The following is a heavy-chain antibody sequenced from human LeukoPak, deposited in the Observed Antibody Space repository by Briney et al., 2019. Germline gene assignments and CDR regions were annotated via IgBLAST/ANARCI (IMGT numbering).Heavy chain of an antibody. V-gene: IGHV1-2*02. CDR1: GYTLTGYY. CDR3: ARGDYDILAGYYH. D-gene: IGHD3-9*01. Sequence: GTSVTVSCKAAGYTLTGYYMHWLRQAPGQGLEWMGWINPNSGGTSYAQKFQGRVTMTRDTSISTAYMELSRLRSDDTAVYYCARGDYDILAGYYHWGQGTLVTVSS. CDR2: INPNSGGT. J-gene: IGHJ5*02.